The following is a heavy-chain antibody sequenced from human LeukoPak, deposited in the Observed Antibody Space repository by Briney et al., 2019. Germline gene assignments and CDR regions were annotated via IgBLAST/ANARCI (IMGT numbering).Heavy chain of an antibody. J-gene: IGHJ3*02. V-gene: IGHV3-66*01. CDR3: ARDWFQFSGGDAFDI. CDR2: IYSGGST. D-gene: IGHD3-10*01. Sequence: PGGSLRLSCAASGFTFSSYSMNWVRQAPGKGLEWVSVIYSGGSTYYADSVKGRFTISRDNSKNTLYLRMNSLRAEDTAVYYCARDWFQFSGGDAFDIWGQGTMVTVSS. CDR1: GFTFSSYS.